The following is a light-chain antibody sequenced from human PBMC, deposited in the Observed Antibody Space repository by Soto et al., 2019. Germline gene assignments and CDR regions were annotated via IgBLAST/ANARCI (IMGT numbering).Light chain of an antibody. J-gene: IGKJ1*01. CDR3: QQYGSSPRT. CDR2: GAS. V-gene: IGKV3-20*01. Sequence: EIVLTQSPGTLSLSPGERATLSRRASQSVNSNWLAWYQQKAGQAPRLLIYGASSRATGIPDRFSGSGSGTGFTLTITRLETEDFAVYYCQQYGSSPRTFGQGTKVEIK. CDR1: QSVNSNW.